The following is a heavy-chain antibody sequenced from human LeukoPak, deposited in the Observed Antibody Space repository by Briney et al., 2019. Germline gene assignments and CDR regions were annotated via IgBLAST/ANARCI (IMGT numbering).Heavy chain of an antibody. CDR2: IYPDDPDT. V-gene: IGHV5-51*01. J-gene: IGHJ4*02. CDR3: ARHNVDVSDYYRSDY. D-gene: IGHD3-22*01. Sequence: GESLKISCKGSGYSFNKYWSGWVRQMPGKGLEWMGIIYPDDPDTRYSPSFQGEVIISADKSINTAYLQWSSLRASDTAMYYCARHNVDVSDYYRSDYWGQGTLVTVSS. CDR1: GYSFNKYW.